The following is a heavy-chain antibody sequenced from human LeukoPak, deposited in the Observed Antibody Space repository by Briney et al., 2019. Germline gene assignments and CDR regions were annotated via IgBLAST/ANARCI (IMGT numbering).Heavy chain of an antibody. Sequence: GGSLRLSCAASGFSFSSYAMHWVRQAPGKGLEWVAVISYDGINKYYADSVRGRFTISRDNSKNTLYLQMNSLRAEDTAVYYCAKDQGYYYDSSGYTTLDYWGQGTLVTVSS. CDR2: ISYDGINK. D-gene: IGHD3-22*01. V-gene: IGHV3-30-3*01. CDR1: GFSFSSYA. CDR3: AKDQGYYYDSSGYTTLDY. J-gene: IGHJ4*02.